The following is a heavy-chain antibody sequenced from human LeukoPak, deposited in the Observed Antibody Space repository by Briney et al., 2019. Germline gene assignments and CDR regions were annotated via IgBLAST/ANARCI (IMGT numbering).Heavy chain of an antibody. CDR1: GYTFTGYY. CDR3: ARVESYYDSSGYYVY. CDR2: INPNSGGT. D-gene: IGHD3-22*01. Sequence: ASVKVSCKASGYTFTGYYMHWVRQAPGQGLEWMGWINPNSGGTNYAQKFQGRVTMTRDTSISTAYMELSRLRSGDTAVYYCARVESYYDSSGYYVYWGQGTLVTVSS. J-gene: IGHJ4*02. V-gene: IGHV1-2*02.